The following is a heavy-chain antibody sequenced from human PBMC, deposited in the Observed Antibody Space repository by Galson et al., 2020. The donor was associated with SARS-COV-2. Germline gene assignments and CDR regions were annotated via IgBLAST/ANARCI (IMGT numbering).Heavy chain of an antibody. D-gene: IGHD3-3*01. Sequence: SETLSLTCAVYGESFSGYYRSWIRQPPGKGLEWIGEINHSGSTNYNPTLKSRVTISVDTPKNQFSLKLSSVTAADTAVYYCARGRISITIFGVVTSYYAMDVWGQGTTVTVSS. CDR2: INHSGST. V-gene: IGHV4-34*01. CDR3: ARGRISITIFGVVTSYYAMDV. CDR1: GESFSGYY. J-gene: IGHJ6*02.